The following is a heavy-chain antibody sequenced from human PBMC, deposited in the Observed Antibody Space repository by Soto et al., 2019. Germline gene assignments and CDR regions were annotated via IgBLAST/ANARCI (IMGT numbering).Heavy chain of an antibody. J-gene: IGHJ4*02. V-gene: IGHV1-3*05. Sequence: QVQLVQSGTEEKKPGASVKVSCKASGYTFTSYAMHWVRQAPGQRLEWMGWINAGNGNTKYSQKFQGRVTITRDTSESTAYMELSSLRSEDTAVYYCAREDWLRPFDYWGQGTLVTVSS. CDR2: INAGNGNT. CDR1: GYTFTSYA. CDR3: AREDWLRPFDY. D-gene: IGHD5-12*01.